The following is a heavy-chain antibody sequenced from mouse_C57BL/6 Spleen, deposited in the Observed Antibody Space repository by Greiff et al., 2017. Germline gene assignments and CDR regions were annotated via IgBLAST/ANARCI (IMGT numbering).Heavy chain of an antibody. CDR2: IFPGSGST. CDR3: ARMGYGSSPWFAY. J-gene: IGHJ3*01. V-gene: IGHV1-75*01. Sequence: VQLQQSGPELVKPGASVKISCKASGYTFTDYYINWVKQRPGQGLEWIGWIFPGSGSTYYNEKFKGKPTLTVDKSSSTAYMLLSSLTSEDSAVYFCARMGYGSSPWFAYWGQGTLVTVSA. D-gene: IGHD1-1*01. CDR1: GYTFTDYY.